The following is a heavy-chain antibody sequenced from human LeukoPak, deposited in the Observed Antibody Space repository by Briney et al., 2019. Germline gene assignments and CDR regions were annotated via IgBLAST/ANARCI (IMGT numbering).Heavy chain of an antibody. J-gene: IGHJ6*02. V-gene: IGHV3-48*03. CDR3: AAQYGSGSPFFFYAMDV. CDR2: ISATGATT. D-gene: IGHD3-10*01. CDR1: GFTFSGHE. Sequence: GGSLRLSCVVSGFTFSGHEMNWVRQAPGKGLEWVAHISATGATTYFADFARGRFTISRDNAKNSVRLQMSSLGAEDSAIYYCAAQYGSGSPFFFYAMDVWGPGTTVTVSS.